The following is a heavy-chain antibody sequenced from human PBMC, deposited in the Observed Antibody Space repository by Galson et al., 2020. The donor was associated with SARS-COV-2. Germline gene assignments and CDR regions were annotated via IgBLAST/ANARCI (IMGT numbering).Heavy chain of an antibody. J-gene: IGHJ6*02. Sequence: TGGSLRLSCAASGFTFSSYWMSWVRQAPGKGLEWVANIKQDGSEKYYVDSVKGRFTISRDNAKNSLYLQMNSLRAEDTAVYYCARSRPSYYYGMDVWGQGTTGTVSS. CDR1: GFTFSSYW. CDR3: ARSRPSYYYGMDV. CDR2: IKQDGSEK. V-gene: IGHV3-7*01.